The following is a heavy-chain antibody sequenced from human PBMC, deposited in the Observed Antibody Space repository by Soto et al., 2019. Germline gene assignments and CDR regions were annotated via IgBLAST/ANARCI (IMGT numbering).Heavy chain of an antibody. D-gene: IGHD4-17*01. CDR2: IPYDGSNK. V-gene: IGHV3-30-3*01. CDR3: ARTVTYDY. Sequence: QVQLVESGGGVVQPGRSLRLSCAASGFTFSSYAMHWVRQAPGKGLEWVAVIPYDGSNKYYADSVKGRFTISRDNSKNTLYLLMNSLRAEDTAVYYCARTVTYDYWGQGTLVTVSS. CDR1: GFTFSSYA. J-gene: IGHJ4*02.